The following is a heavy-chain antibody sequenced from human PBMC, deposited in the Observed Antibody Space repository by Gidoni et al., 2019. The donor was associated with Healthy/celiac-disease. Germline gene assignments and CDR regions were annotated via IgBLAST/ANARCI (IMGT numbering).Heavy chain of an antibody. J-gene: IGHJ2*01. D-gene: IGHD3-9*01. CDR1: GASISSYY. CDR3: ARDLVGDWYFDL. V-gene: IGHV4-59*01. CDR2: IYYSGST. Sequence: QVQLQESGPGLVKPSETLSLTCTVSGASISSYYWSWIRQPPGKGLEWIGYIYYSGSTNYNPSLKSRVTISVDTSKNQFSLKLSSVTAADTAVYYCARDLVGDWYFDLWGRGTLVTVSS.